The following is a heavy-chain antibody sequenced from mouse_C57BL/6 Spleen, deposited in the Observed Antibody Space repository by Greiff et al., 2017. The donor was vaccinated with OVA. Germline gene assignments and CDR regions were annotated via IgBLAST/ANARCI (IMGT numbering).Heavy chain of an antibody. CDR3: ARAYDGYSWFAY. V-gene: IGHV1-82*01. D-gene: IGHD2-3*01. CDR2: IYPGDGDT. J-gene: IGHJ3*01. CDR1: GYAFSSSW. Sequence: VQLQQSGPELVKPGASVKISCKASGYAFSSSWMNWVKQRPGKGLEWIGRIYPGDGDTNYNGKFKGKATLTADKSSSTAYMQLSSLTSEDSAVDFCARAYDGYSWFAYWGQGTLVTVSA.